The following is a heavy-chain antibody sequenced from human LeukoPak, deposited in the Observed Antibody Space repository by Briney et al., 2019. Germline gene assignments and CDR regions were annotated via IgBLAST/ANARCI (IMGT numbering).Heavy chain of an antibody. V-gene: IGHV4-59*08. D-gene: IGHD3-3*01. CDR3: ARLPRVDYYYMDV. CDR1: GGSINSYY. J-gene: IGHJ6*03. CDR2: IFYTGST. Sequence: SETLSLTCTVSGGSINSYYWSWIRQPPGRGLEWIGYIFYTGSTNYNPSLQSRVTISVDTSRNQFSLTLSSVTAADTAVYYCARLPRVDYYYMDVWGKGTTVTVSS.